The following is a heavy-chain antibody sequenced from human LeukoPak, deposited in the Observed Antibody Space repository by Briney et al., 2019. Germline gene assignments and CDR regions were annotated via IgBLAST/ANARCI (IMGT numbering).Heavy chain of an antibody. CDR3: ARVAWIRAVAGTGYYFDY. V-gene: IGHV4-39*01. D-gene: IGHD6-19*01. CDR2: FYYSGST. CDR1: GGSISSSPYY. Sequence: PSETLSLTCTVSGGSISSSPYYWAWIRQPPGEGLEWIGTFYYSGSTYYNPSLKSRVTISVDTSKNQFSLKLSSVTAADTAVYYCARVAWIRAVAGTGYYFDYWGQGTLVTVSS. J-gene: IGHJ4*02.